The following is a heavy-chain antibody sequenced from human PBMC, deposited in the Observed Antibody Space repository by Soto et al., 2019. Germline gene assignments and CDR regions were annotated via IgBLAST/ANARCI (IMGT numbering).Heavy chain of an antibody. V-gene: IGHV3-64*04. D-gene: IGHD6-19*01. CDR3: VRVLKSIGWDNDVFDI. CDR1: GFTFNNYA. Sequence: PGGSLILSCAASGFTFNNYAMYWVRQAPGKGLEYVSAISSNGGSTKYADSVEGRFSISKDNAENTLYLQMNNLRADDTAVYYCVRVLKSIGWDNDVFDIWGQGTMVTVSS. J-gene: IGHJ3*02. CDR2: ISSNGGST.